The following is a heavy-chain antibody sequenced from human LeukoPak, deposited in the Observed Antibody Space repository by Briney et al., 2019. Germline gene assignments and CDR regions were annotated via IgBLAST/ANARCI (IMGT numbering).Heavy chain of an antibody. CDR3: ARGGGSHLFDY. CDR1: GGTFSSYA. Sequence: ASVKVSCKASGGTFSSYAISWVRQAPGQGLEWMEGIIPIFGTANYAQKFQGRVTITADESTSTAYMELSSLRSEDTAVYYCARGGGSHLFDYWGQGTLVTVSS. D-gene: IGHD3-16*01. J-gene: IGHJ4*02. V-gene: IGHV1-69*01. CDR2: IIPIFGTA.